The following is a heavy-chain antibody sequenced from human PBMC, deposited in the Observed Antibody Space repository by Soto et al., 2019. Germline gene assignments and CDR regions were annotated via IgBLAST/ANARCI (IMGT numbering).Heavy chain of an antibody. CDR2: ICHGGST. J-gene: IGHJ5*02. V-gene: IGHV4-31*03. Sequence: PSETLSLTCSVSGDSISSYGYCWSWIRQHPGKGLEWIGYICHGGSTYYNPSLKSRVTISVGTSNGRFSLSVNSVTAADTAVYYCARVWLRGLYSDHDAGFDPWGQGILVTVSS. D-gene: IGHD3-16*01. CDR3: ARVWLRGLYSDHDAGFDP. CDR1: GDSISSYGYC.